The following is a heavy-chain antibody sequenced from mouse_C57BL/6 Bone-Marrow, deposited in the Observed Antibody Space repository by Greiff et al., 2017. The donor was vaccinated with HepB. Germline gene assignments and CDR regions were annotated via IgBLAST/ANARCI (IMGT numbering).Heavy chain of an antibody. D-gene: IGHD1-1*02. J-gene: IGHJ1*03. V-gene: IGHV5-17*01. CDR2: ISSGSSTI. CDR3: ARREDGSDEEWYFDV. Sequence: EVKLMESGGGLVKPGGSLKLSCAASGFTFSDYGMHWVRQAPEKGLEWVAYISSGSSTIYYADTMKGRFTISRDNAKNTLFLQMTSLRSEDTAMYYCARREDGSDEEWYFDVWGTGTTVTVSS. CDR1: GFTFSDYG.